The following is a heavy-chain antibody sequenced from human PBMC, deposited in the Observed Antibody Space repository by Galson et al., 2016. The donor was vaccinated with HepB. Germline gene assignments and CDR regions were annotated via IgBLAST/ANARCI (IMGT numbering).Heavy chain of an antibody. V-gene: IGHV1-69*06. Sequence: SVKVSCKASGGTFSSYSISWVRQAPGQGLEWMGWIIPRIGSTYYAQYFQGRFTITADKSTTTSYMELSSLRSDDTAVYYGATSPYCGGDCYDWFDPWGQGTLVTVSS. CDR2: IIPRIGST. J-gene: IGHJ5*02. D-gene: IGHD2-21*02. CDR1: GGTFSSYS. CDR3: ATSPYCGGDCYDWFDP.